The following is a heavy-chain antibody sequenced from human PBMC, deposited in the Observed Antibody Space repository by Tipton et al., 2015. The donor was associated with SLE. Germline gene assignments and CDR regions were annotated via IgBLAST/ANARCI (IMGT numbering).Heavy chain of an antibody. V-gene: IGHV4-61*02. D-gene: IGHD2-2*01. CDR2: IYTSGST. CDR3: ARDLAYCSSTSCFDYFDY. CDR1: GGSISSGSYY. J-gene: IGHJ4*02. Sequence: LRLSCTVSGGSISSGSYYWSWIRQPAGKGLEWIGRIYTSGSTNYNPSLKSRVTISVDTSKNLFSLKLRSGTAADTAVYYCARDLAYCSSTSCFDYFDYWGQGTLVTVSS.